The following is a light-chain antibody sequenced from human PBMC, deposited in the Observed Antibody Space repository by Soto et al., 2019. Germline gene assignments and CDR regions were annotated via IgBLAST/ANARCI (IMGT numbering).Light chain of an antibody. CDR2: EGT. Sequence: QSALTQPASVSGSPGQSLTISCTGSSTDVGNSKFVSWYQLHPGQAPKLMIYEGTKRPSGTFNRFSGSYSGNTASLTISGLQTEDEADYYCCSHAGTYTLVFGGGTKLTVL. CDR1: STDVGNSKF. CDR3: CSHAGTYTLV. J-gene: IGLJ3*02. V-gene: IGLV2-23*01.